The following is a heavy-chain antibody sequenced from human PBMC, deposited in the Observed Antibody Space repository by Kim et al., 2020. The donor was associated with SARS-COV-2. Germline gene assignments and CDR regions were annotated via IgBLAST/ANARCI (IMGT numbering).Heavy chain of an antibody. CDR1: GGSFSGYY. Sequence: SETLSLTCAVYGGSFSGYYWSWIRQPPGKGLEWIGEINHSGSTNYNPSLKSRVTISVDTCKNQFSLKLSSVTAADTAVYYCARGRIGSSWVTGDIERPKGVFLIDYWGQGTLVTVSS. D-gene: IGHD6-13*01. CDR3: ARGRIGSSWVTGDIERPKGVFLIDY. J-gene: IGHJ4*02. V-gene: IGHV4-34*01. CDR2: INHSGST.